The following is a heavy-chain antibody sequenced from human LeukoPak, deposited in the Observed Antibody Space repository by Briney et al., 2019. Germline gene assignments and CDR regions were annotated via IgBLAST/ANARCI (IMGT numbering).Heavy chain of an antibody. CDR2: INHSGST. V-gene: IGHV4-34*01. D-gene: IGHD3-10*01. Sequence: SETLSLTCAVYGGSFSGYYWSWIRQPPGKGLEWIGEINHSGSTNYNPSLKSRVTISVDTSKNQFSLKLSSVTAADTAVYHCARTYYGSGSYAFDIWGQGTMVTVSS. J-gene: IGHJ3*02. CDR1: GGSFSGYY. CDR3: ARTYYGSGSYAFDI.